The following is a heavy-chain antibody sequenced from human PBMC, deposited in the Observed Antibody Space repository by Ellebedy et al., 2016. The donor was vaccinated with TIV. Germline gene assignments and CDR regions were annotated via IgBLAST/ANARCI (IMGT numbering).Heavy chain of an antibody. J-gene: IGHJ4*02. Sequence: GESLKISCVASGFTFSRDWMTWVRQAPGKGLEWVANIKQHGSATYYADSVKGRFSISRDNAKISLYLQMNSLRAEDTAVYYCARTGDDYWGQGTLVTVSS. CDR2: IKQHGSAT. D-gene: IGHD3-10*01. CDR1: GFTFSRDW. V-gene: IGHV3-7*01. CDR3: ARTGDDY.